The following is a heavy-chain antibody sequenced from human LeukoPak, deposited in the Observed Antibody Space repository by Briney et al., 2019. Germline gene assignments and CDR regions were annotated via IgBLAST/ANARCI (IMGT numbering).Heavy chain of an antibody. J-gene: IGHJ4*02. CDR1: GYTFTSYD. CDR3: AISLTGYSYGLDY. CDR2: MNPNSGNT. Sequence: ASVKVSCKASGYTFTSYDINWVRQATGQGLEWMGWMNPNSGNTGYAQKFQGRVTITRNTSISTAYMELSSLRSQDTAVYYCAISLTGYSYGLDYWGQGTLVTVSS. V-gene: IGHV1-8*03. D-gene: IGHD5-18*01.